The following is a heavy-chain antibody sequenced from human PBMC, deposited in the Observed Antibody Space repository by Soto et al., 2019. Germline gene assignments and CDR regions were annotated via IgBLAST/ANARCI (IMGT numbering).Heavy chain of an antibody. CDR1: GLTLSDAW. J-gene: IGHJ4*02. CDR2: IKTKSDGAVT. CDR3: AREWFGDFV. V-gene: IGHV3-15*05. Sequence: EVQLVESGGGLVKPGGSLRLSCVGSGLTLSDAWMNWVRLILGKGPEWVSRIKTKSDGAVTDYAALVKGRFTISRDDSENTVYLQMNSLKTEDTAVYYCAREWFGDFVWGQGTLVTVSS. D-gene: IGHD3-10*01.